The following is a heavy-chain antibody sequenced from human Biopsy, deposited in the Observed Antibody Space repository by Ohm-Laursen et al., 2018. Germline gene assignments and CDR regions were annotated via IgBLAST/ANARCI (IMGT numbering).Heavy chain of an antibody. V-gene: IGHV3-23*01. Sequence: SLRLSCAASGFTFSSYAMTWVRQAPGKGLEWVSVINTSGGSTHYPVSVKGRFTISRDNSKNTLYLRMNSLRAEDTAVHYCAKPADSYGSEFYFDYWGQGTLVTVSS. CDR1: GFTFSSYA. J-gene: IGHJ4*02. D-gene: IGHD4-17*01. CDR2: INTSGGST. CDR3: AKPADSYGSEFYFDY.